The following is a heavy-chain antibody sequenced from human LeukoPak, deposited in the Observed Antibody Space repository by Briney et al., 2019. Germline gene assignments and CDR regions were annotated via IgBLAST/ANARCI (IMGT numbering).Heavy chain of an antibody. CDR2: IRGKDYGGTT. CDR3: SRDCSSDGCLQYFEH. D-gene: IGHD2-2*01. V-gene: IGHV3-49*04. CDR1: GFTFCDHA. Sequence: PGGSLRPSCSVSGFTFCDHAVSWVRQAPGKGLEWIGIIRGKDYGGTTEYAASVKGRFTISRENSKSIAYLEMSSLKTEDTAMYYCSRDCSSDGCLQYFEHWGQGTLVAVSS. J-gene: IGHJ1*01.